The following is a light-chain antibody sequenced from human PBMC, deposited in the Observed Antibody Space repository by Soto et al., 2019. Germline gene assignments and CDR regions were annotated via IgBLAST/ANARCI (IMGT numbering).Light chain of an antibody. CDR1: SSDVGRYNY. CDR3: CSYFGG. J-gene: IGLJ2*01. Sequence: QSALTQPRSVSGSPGQSVTISCTGTSSDVGRYNYVSWYQQHPGKAPKLIIFDVTKRPSGVPDRFSGSKSGNTASLAISGLQSEDEADYHCCSYFGGFGGGTKLTVL. CDR2: DVT. V-gene: IGLV2-11*01.